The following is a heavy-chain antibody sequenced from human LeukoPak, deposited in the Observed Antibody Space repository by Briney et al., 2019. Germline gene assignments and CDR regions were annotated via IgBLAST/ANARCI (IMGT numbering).Heavy chain of an antibody. D-gene: IGHD2-15*01. J-gene: IGHJ4*02. V-gene: IGHV3-7*05. CDR1: GFTFSNYW. CDR2: IKQDGSEK. Sequence: GGSLRLSRAASGFTFSNYWMTWVRQAPGKGLEWVANIKQDGSEKYYVDSVKGRFTISRDNAKNSLYLQMNSLRAEDTALYYCAREDQPRGTFDYWGQGILVTVSS. CDR3: AREDQPRGTFDY.